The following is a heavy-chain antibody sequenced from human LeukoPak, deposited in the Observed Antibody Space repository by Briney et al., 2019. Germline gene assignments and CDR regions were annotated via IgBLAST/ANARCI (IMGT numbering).Heavy chain of an antibody. J-gene: IGHJ5*02. CDR3: LAVYGSGSYYIDP. D-gene: IGHD3-10*01. Sequence: SETLSLTCTVSGGSISSSSYYWGWIRQPPGKGLEWIGSIYNSGSTYYNPSLKSRVTISVDTSKNQFSLKLSSVTAADTAVYYCLAVYGSGSYYIDPWGQGTLVTVSS. CDR2: IYNSGST. V-gene: IGHV4-39*07. CDR1: GGSISSSSYY.